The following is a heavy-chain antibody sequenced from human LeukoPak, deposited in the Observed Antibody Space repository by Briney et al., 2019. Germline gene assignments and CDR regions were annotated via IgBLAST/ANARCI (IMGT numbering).Heavy chain of an antibody. J-gene: IGHJ5*02. Sequence: SETLSLTCTVSGYSISSGYYWGWIRQPPGKGLECIGSIYHSGSTNYNPSLKSRVTISVDTSKNQFSLKLSSVTAADTAVYYCAREYCGGDCSMTNWFDPWGQGTLVTVSS. CDR2: IYHSGST. CDR3: AREYCGGDCSMTNWFDP. D-gene: IGHD2-21*02. CDR1: GYSISSGYY. V-gene: IGHV4-38-2*02.